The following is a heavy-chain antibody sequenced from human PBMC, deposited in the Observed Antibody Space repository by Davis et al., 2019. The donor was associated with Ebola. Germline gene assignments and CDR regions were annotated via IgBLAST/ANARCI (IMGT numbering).Heavy chain of an antibody. Sequence: GESLKISCKGSGYSFTSYWIGWVRQMPGKGLEWMGIIYPGDSDTRYSPSFQGQVTISADKSISTAYLQWSSLKASDTAMYYCARRGEHNWNYGYYYYGMDVWGQGTTVTVSS. D-gene: IGHD1-7*01. CDR1: GYSFTSYW. CDR2: IYPGDSDT. J-gene: IGHJ6*02. V-gene: IGHV5-51*01. CDR3: ARRGEHNWNYGYYYYGMDV.